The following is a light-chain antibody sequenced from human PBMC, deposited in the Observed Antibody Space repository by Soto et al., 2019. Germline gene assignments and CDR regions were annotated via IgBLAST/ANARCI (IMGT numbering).Light chain of an antibody. V-gene: IGKV3-20*01. Sequence: EIVLTQSPDTLSLSPGERATLSCRASQTVSNNYLAWYLQKPGQAPKVLIHAASGRTTGIPDMFRGSGSGTDFTLIITRLEPEDFAVYYCQQYGSSPWTFGQGTKVEIK. CDR1: QTVSNNY. J-gene: IGKJ1*01. CDR2: AAS. CDR3: QQYGSSPWT.